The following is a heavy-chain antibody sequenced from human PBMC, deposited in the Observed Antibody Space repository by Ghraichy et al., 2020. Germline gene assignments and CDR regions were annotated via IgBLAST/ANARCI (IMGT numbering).Heavy chain of an antibody. D-gene: IGHD3-16*01. CDR3: ARDRDPIGGGPARGGFDL. Sequence: GGSLRLSCAASGFALNSYEMTWVRQAPGKGLEWVAYISSSGNTIYYSPSVRGRFTISRDSASNTLFLQMNSLRDEDTSLYYCARDRDPIGGGPARGGFDLWGQGTMVTVSS. V-gene: IGHV3-48*03. CDR2: ISSSGNTI. J-gene: IGHJ3*01. CDR1: GFALNSYE.